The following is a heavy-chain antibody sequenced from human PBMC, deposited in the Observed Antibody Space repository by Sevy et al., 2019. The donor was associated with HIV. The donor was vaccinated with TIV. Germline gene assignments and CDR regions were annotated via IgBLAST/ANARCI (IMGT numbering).Heavy chain of an antibody. Sequence: ASVKVSCKASGYTFTSYDINWVRQATGQGLEWMGWMNPNSGNTGYAQTFQGRVTMTRNTSISTAYMELSSLRSEDTAVYYCAGGVGYYDSSGPAVFDYWGQGTLVTVSS. V-gene: IGHV1-8*01. D-gene: IGHD3-22*01. CDR1: GYTFTSYD. CDR3: AGGVGYYDSSGPAVFDY. J-gene: IGHJ4*02. CDR2: MNPNSGNT.